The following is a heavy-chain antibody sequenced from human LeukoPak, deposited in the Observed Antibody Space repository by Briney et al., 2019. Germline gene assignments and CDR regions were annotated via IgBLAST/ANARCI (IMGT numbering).Heavy chain of an antibody. CDR2: ISYDGSNK. CDR1: GFTFSSYA. V-gene: IGHV3-30-3*01. J-gene: IGHJ5*02. D-gene: IGHD3-3*01. Sequence: PGRSLRLSCAGSGFTFSSYAMHWVRQAPGKGLEWVAVISYDGSNKYYADSVKGRFTISRDNSKNTLYLQMNSLRAEDTAVYYCARDPPGRITIFGVVNWFDPWGQGTLVTVSS. CDR3: ARDPPGRITIFGVVNWFDP.